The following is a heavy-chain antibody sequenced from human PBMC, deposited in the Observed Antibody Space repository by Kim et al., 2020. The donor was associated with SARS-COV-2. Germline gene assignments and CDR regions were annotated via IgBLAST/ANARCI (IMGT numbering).Heavy chain of an antibody. Sequence: CAAPVKGRFTISRDDSKNTLYLQMNSLKTEDTAVYYCTTELLWFGEKDYWGQGTLVTVSS. CDR3: TTELLWFGEKDY. V-gene: IGHV3-15*01. D-gene: IGHD3-10*01. J-gene: IGHJ4*02.